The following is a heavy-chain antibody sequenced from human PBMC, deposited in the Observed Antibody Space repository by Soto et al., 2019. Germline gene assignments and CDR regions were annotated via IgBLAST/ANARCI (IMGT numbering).Heavy chain of an antibody. Sequence: QVQLVQSGAEVKKPGSSVKVSCKASGGTFSSYTISWVRQAPGQGLEWMGRIIPILGIANYAQKFQGRVTITADKSTSTAYMELSSLRSEDTAVYYCASDCSGGSCYYYRFDYWGQGSMVAVSS. J-gene: IGHJ4*02. CDR2: IIPILGIA. V-gene: IGHV1-69*02. CDR3: ASDCSGGSCYYYRFDY. D-gene: IGHD2-15*01. CDR1: GGTFSSYT.